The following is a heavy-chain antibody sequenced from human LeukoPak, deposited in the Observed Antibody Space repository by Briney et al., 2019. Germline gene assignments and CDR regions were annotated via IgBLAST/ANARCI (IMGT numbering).Heavy chain of an antibody. J-gene: IGHJ4*02. CDR3: AKDRVLRYFDWLFDLDY. D-gene: IGHD3-9*01. V-gene: IGHV3-30*02. CDR2: IRYDGSNK. CDR1: GFTFSSYG. Sequence: GGSLRLSCAASGFTFSSYGMHWVRQAPGKGLEWVAFIRYDGSNKYYADSVKGRFTISRDNSTNTLYLQMNSLRAEDTAVYYYAKDRVLRYFDWLFDLDYWGQGTLVTVSS.